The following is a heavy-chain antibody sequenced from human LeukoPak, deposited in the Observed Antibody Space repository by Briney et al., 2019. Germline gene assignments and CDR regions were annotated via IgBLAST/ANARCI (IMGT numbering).Heavy chain of an antibody. CDR2: ISGSGTST. Sequence: GGSLRLSCAASGFTFRSYAMSWVRQAPGKGLEWVLAISGSGTSTYYADSVKGRFTISRDNSKNTLYLQMNSLRAEDTAVYYCEGTYYYVSSDDYWGQGTLVTVSS. V-gene: IGHV3-23*01. D-gene: IGHD3-22*01. CDR1: GFTFRSYA. CDR3: EGTYYYVSSDDY. J-gene: IGHJ4*02.